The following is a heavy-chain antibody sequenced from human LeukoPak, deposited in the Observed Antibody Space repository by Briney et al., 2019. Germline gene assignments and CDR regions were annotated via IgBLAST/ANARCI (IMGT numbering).Heavy chain of an antibody. CDR3: ARVGYSSSWYYYYYYMDV. V-gene: IGHV1-2*02. CDR1: GYTFTGYY. CDR2: INPNSGGT. D-gene: IGHD6-13*01. J-gene: IGHJ6*03. Sequence: ASVKVSCKASGYTFTGYYMHWVRQAPGQGLEWMGWINPNSGGTNYAQKFQGRVTVTTDTSTSTAYMELRSLTYDDTAVYYCARVGYSSSWYYYYYYMDVWGKGTTVTVSS.